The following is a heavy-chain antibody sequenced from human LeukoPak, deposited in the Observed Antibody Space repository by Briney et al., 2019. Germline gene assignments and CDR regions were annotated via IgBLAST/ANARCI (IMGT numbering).Heavy chain of an antibody. CDR1: GFTFSSYA. CDR3: AKRPYGSGIFGYYMDV. Sequence: GGSLRLSCAASGFTFSSYAMSWVRPAPGKGLEWVSAISGSGGSTYCAYSVKGRFTISRDNSKNTMYLQMNSLRAEDTAVYYCAKRPYGSGIFGYYMDVWGKGTTVTVSS. CDR2: ISGSGGST. V-gene: IGHV3-23*01. J-gene: IGHJ6*03. D-gene: IGHD3-10*01.